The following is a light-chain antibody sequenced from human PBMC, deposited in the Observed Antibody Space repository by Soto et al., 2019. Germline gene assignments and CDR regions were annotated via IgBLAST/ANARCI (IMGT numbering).Light chain of an antibody. J-gene: IGKJ2*01. CDR2: DAS. V-gene: IGKV3-20*01. CDR1: QSVSGY. Sequence: EIVLTQSPDTLSLSPGERATLSCRASQSVSGYLGWYQQKPGQAPRLLIYDASNRAYGVPVRFRGSGSGTNFTLTISRLEPEDFAVYFCQQFVGSPYTFGQGTKLEIK. CDR3: QQFVGSPYT.